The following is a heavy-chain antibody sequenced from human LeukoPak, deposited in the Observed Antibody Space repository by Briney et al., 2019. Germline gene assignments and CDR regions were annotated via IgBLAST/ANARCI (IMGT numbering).Heavy chain of an antibody. V-gene: IGHV1-69*13. J-gene: IGHJ6*03. CDR1: GGTFGSHT. CDR3: AREANFYYYMDV. Sequence: SVKVSCKASGGTFGSHTFNWVRQAPGQGLEWMGGITPIYGTRDYAQSFQGRVTISADESTSTAYIELSSLRPDDTAVYYCAREANFYYYMDVWGKGTTVTVSS. D-gene: IGHD1-1*01. CDR2: ITPIYGTR.